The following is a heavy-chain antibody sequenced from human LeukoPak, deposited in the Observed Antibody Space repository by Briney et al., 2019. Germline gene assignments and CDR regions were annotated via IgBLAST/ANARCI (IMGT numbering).Heavy chain of an antibody. Sequence: SETLSLTCTVSGGSISSSSYYWGWIRQPPGKGLEWIGSIYYSGSTYYNPSLKSRVTISVDTSKNQFSLKLSSVTAADTAVYYCARGPSIQLWSDPYYYYGMDVWGQGTTVTVSS. CDR1: GGSISSSSYY. D-gene: IGHD5-18*01. V-gene: IGHV4-39*01. J-gene: IGHJ6*02. CDR2: IYYSGST. CDR3: ARGPSIQLWSDPYYYYGMDV.